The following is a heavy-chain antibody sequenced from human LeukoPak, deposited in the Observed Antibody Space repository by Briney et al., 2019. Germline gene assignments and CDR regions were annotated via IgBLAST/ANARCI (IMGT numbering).Heavy chain of an antibody. CDR2: MNPNSGNT. D-gene: IGHD2-2*01. V-gene: IGHV1-8*03. CDR3: ARAGRRDRLHFIVVVPAALYNWFDP. CDR1: GYTFTSYD. Sequence: ASVKVSCKASGYTFTSYDINWVRQATGQGLEWMGWMNPNSGNTGYAQKFQGRVTITRNTSISTAYMELSSLRSEDTAVYYCARAGRRDRLHFIVVVPAALYNWFDPWGQGTLVTVSS. J-gene: IGHJ5*02.